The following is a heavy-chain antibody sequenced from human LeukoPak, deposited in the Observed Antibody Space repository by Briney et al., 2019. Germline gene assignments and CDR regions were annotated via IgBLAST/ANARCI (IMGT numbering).Heavy chain of an antibody. J-gene: IGHJ4*02. CDR3: AKLFESGTYNNFFHY. V-gene: IGHV3-7*03. CDR2: IKEDGSEK. Sequence: GGSLRLSCAASGFMFSSYWMSWVRQAPGKGLEWVADIKEDGSEKSYVDSVKGRFTISRDNSKNTLYLQMNSLRPEDTAIYYCAKLFESGTYNNFFHYWGQGTPVTVFS. CDR1: GFMFSSYW. D-gene: IGHD3-10*01.